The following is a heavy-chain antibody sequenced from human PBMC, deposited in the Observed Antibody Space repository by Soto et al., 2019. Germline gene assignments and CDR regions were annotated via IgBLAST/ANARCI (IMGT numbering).Heavy chain of an antibody. J-gene: IGHJ4*02. D-gene: IGHD1-1*01. Sequence: QVQLVQSGAEVKKPGSSVIVSCKASGGSFNSHSINWVRQAPGQGLQWVGRFLPILGLANYAQSFQGRVTITADKSTSTAYMELSSLGSDDTAVYYCARPSSHTATTGTFNYWGQGTPVTVSS. V-gene: IGHV1-69*02. CDR2: FLPILGLA. CDR3: ARPSSHTATTGTFNY. CDR1: GGSFNSHS.